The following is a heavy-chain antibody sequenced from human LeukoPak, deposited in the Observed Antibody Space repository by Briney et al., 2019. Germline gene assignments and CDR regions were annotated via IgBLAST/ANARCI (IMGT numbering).Heavy chain of an antibody. Sequence: GGSLRLSCAASGFTFSSYWMSWVRQAPGKGLEWVANIKQDGSEKYYVDSVKGRFTISRDNAKNSLYLQMNSLRAEDTAVYYCARGNMARVLRFLEWSTSNWFDPWGQGTLVTVSS. V-gene: IGHV3-7*01. J-gene: IGHJ5*02. CDR1: GFTFSSYW. CDR3: ARGNMARVLRFLEWSTSNWFDP. CDR2: IKQDGSEK. D-gene: IGHD3-3*01.